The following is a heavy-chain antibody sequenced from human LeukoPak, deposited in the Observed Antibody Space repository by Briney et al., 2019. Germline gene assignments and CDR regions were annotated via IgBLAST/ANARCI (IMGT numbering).Heavy chain of an antibody. CDR3: AKAFCSSTSCEDDAFDI. CDR1: GFTFSSYG. D-gene: IGHD2-2*01. J-gene: IGHJ3*02. Sequence: GGSLRLSCAASGFTFSSYGMHWVRQAPGKGLEWVAVISYDGSNKYYADPVKGRFTISRDNSKNTLYLQMSSLRAEDTAVYYCAKAFCSSTSCEDDAFDIWGQGTMVTVSS. CDR2: ISYDGSNK. V-gene: IGHV3-30*18.